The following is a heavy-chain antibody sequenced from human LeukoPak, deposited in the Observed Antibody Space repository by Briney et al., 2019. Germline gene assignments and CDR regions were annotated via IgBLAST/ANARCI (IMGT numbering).Heavy chain of an antibody. D-gene: IGHD1-14*01. CDR1: GFTVITND. J-gene: IGHJ4*02. V-gene: IGHV3-53*01. Sequence: GGSLRLSCAASGFTVITNDMTWGRQAPGKGLEWVSVLYSDGNTKYADSVQGRFTISRDNSKNTLYLEMNSLSPDDTAVYYCARGVEPLTANTLAYWGQGTLVTVSS. CDR3: ARGVEPLTANTLAY. CDR2: LYSDGNT.